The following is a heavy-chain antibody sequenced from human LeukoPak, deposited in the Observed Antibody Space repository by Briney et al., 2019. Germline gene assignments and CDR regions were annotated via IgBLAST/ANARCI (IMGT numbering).Heavy chain of an antibody. V-gene: IGHV3-23*01. CDR2: ISDSGVGT. CDR3: AWETYYYDSSGE. J-gene: IGHJ4*02. CDR1: GFTFSSYA. D-gene: IGHD3-22*01. Sequence: GGSLRLSCAASGFTFSSYAMSWVRQAPGKGLEWVSTISDSGVGTYYSDSVKGRFTISRDNSKNTLYLQMNSLRAEDTAVYYCAWETYYYDSSGEWGQGTLVTVSS.